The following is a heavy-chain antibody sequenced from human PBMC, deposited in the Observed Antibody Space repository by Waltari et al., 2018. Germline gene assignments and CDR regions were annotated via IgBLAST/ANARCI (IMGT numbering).Heavy chain of an antibody. J-gene: IGHJ4*02. Sequence: QLLESGGGWRQAGGSLRLSCAASGFTFSNYAMSWVRQAPGKGPGWVSGITSGGGDTYYTDSGRGRFTISRDNSKNTVYLQMNSLRHEDTAVYYCAKEIYRIGRPCFDYWGQGVRVTVSS. V-gene: IGHV3-23*01. D-gene: IGHD6-19*01. CDR1: GFTFSNYA. CDR2: ITSGGGDT. CDR3: AKEIYRIGRPCFDY.